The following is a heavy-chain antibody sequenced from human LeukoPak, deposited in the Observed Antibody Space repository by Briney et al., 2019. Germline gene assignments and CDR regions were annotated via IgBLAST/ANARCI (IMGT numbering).Heavy chain of an antibody. D-gene: IGHD3-3*01. Sequence: GGSLRLSCAASGFTFSSYWMSWVRQAPGKGLEWVANIKQDGSEKYYVDSVKGRFTISRDNAKNSLYLQMNSLRAEDTAVYYCARAPPYDFWSGYYTGGFDYWGQGTLVTVSS. CDR3: ARAPPYDFWSGYYTGGFDY. V-gene: IGHV3-7*01. J-gene: IGHJ4*02. CDR1: GFTFSSYW. CDR2: IKQDGSEK.